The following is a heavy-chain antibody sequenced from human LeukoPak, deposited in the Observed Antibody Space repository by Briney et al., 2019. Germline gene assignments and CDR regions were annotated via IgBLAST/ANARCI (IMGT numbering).Heavy chain of an antibody. CDR2: IYHSGST. CDR1: GYSISSGYY. J-gene: IGHJ4*02. CDR3: ASGLASSSSFQHFDY. Sequence: SETLSLTCAVSGYSISSGYYWGWIRQPPGKGLEWIGSIYHSGSTYYNPSLKSRVTISVDTSKNQFSLKLSSVTAADTAVYYCASGLASSSSFQHFDYWGQGTLVTVSS. V-gene: IGHV4-38-2*01. D-gene: IGHD6-13*01.